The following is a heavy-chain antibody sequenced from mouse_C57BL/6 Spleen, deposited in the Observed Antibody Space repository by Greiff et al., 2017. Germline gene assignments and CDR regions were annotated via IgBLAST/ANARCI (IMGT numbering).Heavy chain of an antibody. Sequence: QVQLQQPGTELVKPGASVKLSCKASGYTFTSYWMHWVKQRPGQGLEWIGNINPSNGGTNYNEKFKSKATLTADKSSSTAYMQLSSLTSADSAVYYCAPRIVDHYYAMCCRGQGATVTVAT. J-gene: IGHJ4*01. CDR3: APRIVDHYYAMCC. D-gene: IGHD2-10*02. V-gene: IGHV1-53*01. CDR1: GYTFTSYW. CDR2: INPSNGGT.